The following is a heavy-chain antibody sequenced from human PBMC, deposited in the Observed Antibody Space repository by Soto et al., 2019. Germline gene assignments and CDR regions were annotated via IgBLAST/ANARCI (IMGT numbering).Heavy chain of an antibody. Sequence: SGDVGQWVRQARGQRLEWIGWIVVGSGNTNYAQKFQERVTITRDMSTSTAYMELSSLRSEYKAVYYLAAPVGARDFRGNRTPVPVSS. D-gene: IGHD1-26*01. CDR3: AAPVGARDF. V-gene: IGHV1-58*01. CDR2: IVVGSGNT. J-gene: IGHJ6*04. CDR1: SGDV.